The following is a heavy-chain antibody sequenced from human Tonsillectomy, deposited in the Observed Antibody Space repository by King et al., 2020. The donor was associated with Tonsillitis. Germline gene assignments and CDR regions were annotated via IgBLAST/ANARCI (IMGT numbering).Heavy chain of an antibody. CDR1: GGSISTTSYY. D-gene: IGHD6-13*01. Sequence: QLQESGPGLVKPSETLSLTCTVSGGSISTTSYYWGWIRQPPGKGLEWIGNIYYSGSTYYNPSLKSRVTISVDTSKNQFSLKLSSVTAADTAVYYCARLRQQLARLYSDYWGQGTLVTVSS. J-gene: IGHJ4*02. CDR2: IYYSGST. V-gene: IGHV4-39*07. CDR3: ARLRQQLARLYSDY.